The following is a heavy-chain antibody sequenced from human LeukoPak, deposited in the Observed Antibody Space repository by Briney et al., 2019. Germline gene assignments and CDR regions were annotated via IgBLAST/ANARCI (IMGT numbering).Heavy chain of an antibody. Sequence: GGSLRLSCAASGFTFSSYSMNWVRQAPGKGLEWVSYISSSSSTIYYVDSVKGRFTISRDNAKNSLYLQMNSLRAEDTAVYYCARLGFDPWGQGTLVTVSS. CDR1: GFTFSSYS. CDR2: ISSSSSTI. D-gene: IGHD1-26*01. J-gene: IGHJ5*02. CDR3: ARLGFDP. V-gene: IGHV3-48*01.